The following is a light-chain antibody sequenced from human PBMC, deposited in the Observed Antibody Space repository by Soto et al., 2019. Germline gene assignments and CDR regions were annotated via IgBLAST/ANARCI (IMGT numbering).Light chain of an antibody. V-gene: IGKV3-11*01. Sequence: EIVMTQSPATLSVSPGERATLSCRASQSVSSNLAWYQQKPGQTPKLLIYVASNRATGIPARFSGSGSGTDFTLTISSLEPEDFAVYYCQQRSNWPLFTFGPGTKVDIK. CDR2: VAS. CDR3: QQRSNWPLFT. J-gene: IGKJ3*01. CDR1: QSVSSN.